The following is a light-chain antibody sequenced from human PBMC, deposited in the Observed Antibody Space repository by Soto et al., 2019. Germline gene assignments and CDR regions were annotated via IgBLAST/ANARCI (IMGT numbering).Light chain of an antibody. CDR2: DVT. Sequence: QSVLTQPASVSGSPGQSITISCTGTSSDVGRYNSVSWYQQHSGKAPKLVIYDVTTRPSGVPDRFSGSKSGNTASLTISGLQAEDEADYYCSSYSIRNTPVYVFGTGTKLTVL. CDR3: SSYSIRNTPVYV. CDR1: SSDVGRYNS. J-gene: IGLJ1*01. V-gene: IGLV2-14*03.